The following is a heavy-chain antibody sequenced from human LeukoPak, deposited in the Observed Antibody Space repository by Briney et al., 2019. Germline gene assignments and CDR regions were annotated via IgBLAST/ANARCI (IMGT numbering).Heavy chain of an antibody. CDR1: GFTFSNYA. Sequence: GGSLRLSCAASGFTFSNYAMNWVRQAPGKGLEWVSTISDTGDNTHYADSVKGRFTISRDNSKSTVYVQMNSLRAEDTALYFCAKDRAIGGVPHAFDFWGQGTMVTVSS. CDR3: AKDRAIGGVPHAFDF. V-gene: IGHV3-23*01. J-gene: IGHJ3*01. D-gene: IGHD4-23*01. CDR2: ISDTGDNT.